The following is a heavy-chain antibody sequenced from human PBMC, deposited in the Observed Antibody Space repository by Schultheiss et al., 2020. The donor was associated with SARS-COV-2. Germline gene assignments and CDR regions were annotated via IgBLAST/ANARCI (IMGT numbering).Heavy chain of an antibody. J-gene: IGHJ4*02. CDR2: INTDGSIT. Sequence: GGSLRLSCAASGFTFSSYAMHWVRQAPGKGLVWVSRINTDGSITNYADSVKGRFTISRDNAKNTLYLQMNSLRAEDTAVYYCASDPNTAIDYWGQGTLVTVSS. D-gene: IGHD5-18*01. V-gene: IGHV3-74*01. CDR1: GFTFSSYA. CDR3: ASDPNTAIDY.